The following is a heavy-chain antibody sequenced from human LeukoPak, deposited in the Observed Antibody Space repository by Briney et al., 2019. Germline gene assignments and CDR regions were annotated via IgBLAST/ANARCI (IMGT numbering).Heavy chain of an antibody. D-gene: IGHD6-19*01. Sequence: GGSLRLSCAASGFTVSSNYMSWVRQAPGKGLEWVSVIYSGGSTYYADSVKGRFTISRDNSKNTLYLQMNSLRAEDTAVYYCARAVAGTRNALDIWGQGTMVTVSS. CDR2: IYSGGST. CDR1: GFTVSSNY. V-gene: IGHV3-66*01. CDR3: ARAVAGTRNALDI. J-gene: IGHJ3*02.